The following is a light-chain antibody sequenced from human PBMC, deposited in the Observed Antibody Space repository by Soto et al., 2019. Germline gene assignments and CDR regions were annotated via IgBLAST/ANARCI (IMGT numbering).Light chain of an antibody. J-gene: IGLJ2*01. CDR1: SSDVGSYNL. V-gene: IGLV2-23*01. Sequence: QSVLTQPASVSGSPGQSITISCTGTSSDVGSYNLVSWYQQHQGKAPKLMIYEGSKRPSGVSNRFSGSKSGNTASLTISGLQAEDEADYYCCSYAGSSTLVFGGGTQLTVL. CDR3: CSYAGSSTLV. CDR2: EGS.